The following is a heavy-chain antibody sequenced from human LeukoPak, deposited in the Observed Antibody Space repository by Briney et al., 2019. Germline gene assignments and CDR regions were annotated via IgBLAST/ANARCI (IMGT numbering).Heavy chain of an antibody. J-gene: IGHJ1*01. Sequence: ASVKVSCKASGYTFTSYDINWVRQATGQGLEWMGWMNPNSGNTGYAQKFQGRVTMTRNTSISTAYMELSSLRSEDTAVYYCARVWFDNYGVEYFQHWGQGTLVTVSS. CDR1: GYTFTSYD. CDR3: ARVWFDNYGVEYFQH. V-gene: IGHV1-8*01. CDR2: MNPNSGNT. D-gene: IGHD3-10*01.